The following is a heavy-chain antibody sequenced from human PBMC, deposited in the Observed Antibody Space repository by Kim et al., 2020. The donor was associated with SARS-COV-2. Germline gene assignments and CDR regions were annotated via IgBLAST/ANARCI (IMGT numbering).Heavy chain of an antibody. CDR2: ISSSSTTE. V-gene: IGHV3-48*02. CDR3: ARSYFESSGYLAY. D-gene: IGHD3-22*01. J-gene: IGHJ4*02. Sequence: GGSLRLSCAASGITFNTYRMNWVHQAPGKGLEWVASISSSSTTEYYADSVRGRFTISRDNGTNSLYLHMNSLRDEDTAVYYCARSYFESSGYLAYWGQGT. CDR1: GITFNTYR.